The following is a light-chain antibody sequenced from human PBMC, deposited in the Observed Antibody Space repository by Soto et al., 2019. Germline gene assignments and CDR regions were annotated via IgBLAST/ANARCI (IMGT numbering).Light chain of an antibody. V-gene: IGKV3-11*01. CDR1: QSLSSS. Sequence: EIVLTQSPATLSLSPGERATLSCWASQSLSSSLDWYQQKPGQPPRLLGYDASNRATGIPARFSGSGSGTDFTLTISSLEPEDFAVYYGQQRSNWPRTFGQGTKVEIK. J-gene: IGKJ1*01. CDR3: QQRSNWPRT. CDR2: DAS.